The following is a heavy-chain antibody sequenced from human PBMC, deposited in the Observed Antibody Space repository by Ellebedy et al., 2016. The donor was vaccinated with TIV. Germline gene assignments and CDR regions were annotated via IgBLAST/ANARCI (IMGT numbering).Heavy chain of an antibody. CDR2: ISVSGGTT. V-gene: IGHV3-23*01. D-gene: IGHD2-15*01. CDR1: GFTFSSYA. J-gene: IGHJ4*02. Sequence: GESLKISCAASGFTFSSYAMSWVRQAPGKGLEWVSAISVSGGTTYYTDSVKGRFTISRDNSRDTLFLQMNSLRDEDTAVYYCAKEEWWRFDYWGQGTVVTVSS. CDR3: AKEEWWRFDY.